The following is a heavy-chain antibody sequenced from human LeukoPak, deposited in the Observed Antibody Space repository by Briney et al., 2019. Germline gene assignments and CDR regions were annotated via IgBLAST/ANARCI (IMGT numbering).Heavy chain of an antibody. D-gene: IGHD1-1*01. CDR2: IYYSGST. Sequence: PSETLSLTCTVSGGSISSSSYYWGWIRQPPGKGLEWIGSIYYSGSTYYNPSLKSRVTISVDTSKNQFSLKLSSVTAADTAVYYCARTIGAGTTGNNWFDPWGQGTLVTVSS. CDR1: GGSISSSSYY. V-gene: IGHV4-39*01. CDR3: ARTIGAGTTGNNWFDP. J-gene: IGHJ5*02.